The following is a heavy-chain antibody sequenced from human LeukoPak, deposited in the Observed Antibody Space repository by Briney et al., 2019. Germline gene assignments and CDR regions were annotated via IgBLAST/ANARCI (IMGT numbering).Heavy chain of an antibody. CDR3: ARGSWGPYYYYYMDV. D-gene: IGHD1-26*01. V-gene: IGHV1-2*02. CDR1: GYTFTGYY. J-gene: IGHJ6*03. Sequence: ASVKVSCKTSGYTFTGYYMHWVRQAPGQGLEWMGWINPNSAGTKYSQKFQGRVTMTRDTSISTAYMELSRLRSDDTAVYYCARGSWGPYYYYYMDVWGKGTTVTISS. CDR2: INPNSAGT.